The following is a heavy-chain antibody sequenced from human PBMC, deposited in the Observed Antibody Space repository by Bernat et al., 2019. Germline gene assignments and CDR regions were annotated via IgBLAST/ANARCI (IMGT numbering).Heavy chain of an antibody. CDR1: GFTFSSYW. CDR2: VNTDGSST. D-gene: IGHD3-10*01. CDR3: GREEYGSGSRQTNWFDP. J-gene: IGHJ5*02. Sequence: EVQLVESGGGLVQPGGSLRLSCAASGFTFSSYWMHWVRQAPGEGLVWVSRVNTDGSSTTYADSVKGRFTISRNNAKNTLYLKMNSLGAEDTAVYYCGREEYGSGSRQTNWFDPWGQGTLVTVSS. V-gene: IGHV3-74*01.